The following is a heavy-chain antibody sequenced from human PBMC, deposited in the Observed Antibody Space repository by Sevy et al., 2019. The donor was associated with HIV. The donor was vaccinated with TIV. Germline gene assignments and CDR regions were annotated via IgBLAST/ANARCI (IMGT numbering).Heavy chain of an antibody. CDR2: IYYNGHI. J-gene: IGHJ4*02. CDR3: AGENAWGRGYS. V-gene: IGHV4-59*08. Sequence: SETLSLTCTVSGGSITSLYWNWIRQPPGKGLEWIANIYYNGHINYNPSPKSRVTLSLDTSQNQFSLRLGSVTAADTAMYYCAGENAWGRGYSWGQGTLVTVSS. D-gene: IGHD1-26*01. CDR1: GGSITSLY.